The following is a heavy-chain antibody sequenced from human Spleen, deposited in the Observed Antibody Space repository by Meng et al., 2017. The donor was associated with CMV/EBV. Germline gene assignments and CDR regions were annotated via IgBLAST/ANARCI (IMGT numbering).Heavy chain of an antibody. CDR1: GYTFTSYG. CDR2: ISAYNGNT. CDR3: ARGRGASGWYPSPDYY. D-gene: IGHD6-19*01. Sequence: SGYTFTSYGISWVRQAPGQGLEWMGWISAYNGNTNYAQKLQGRVTMTTDTSTSTAYMELRSLRSDDTAVYYCARGRGASGWYPSPDYYWGQGTLVTVSS. J-gene: IGHJ4*02. V-gene: IGHV1-18*01.